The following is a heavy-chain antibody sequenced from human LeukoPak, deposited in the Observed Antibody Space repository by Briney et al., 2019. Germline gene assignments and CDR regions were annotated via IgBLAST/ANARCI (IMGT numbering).Heavy chain of an antibody. CDR1: GYTFTGYF. Sequence: ASVKVSCKASGYTFTGYFIHWVRQAPGQGLEWMGWINPNSGGTHYAQNFQGRVTMTRDTSINTAYMELSSLISDDTAVFYCARGSRISGLPDLDFWGQGTLVTVSP. V-gene: IGHV1-2*02. CDR3: ARGSRISGLPDLDF. D-gene: IGHD1-20*01. J-gene: IGHJ4*02. CDR2: INPNSGGT.